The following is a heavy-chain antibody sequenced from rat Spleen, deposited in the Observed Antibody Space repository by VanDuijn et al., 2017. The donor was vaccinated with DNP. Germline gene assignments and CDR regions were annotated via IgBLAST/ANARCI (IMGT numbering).Heavy chain of an antibody. Sequence: EVQLVESGGGPVQPGRSLKLSCVASGFIFSNYWMTWIRQAPGKGLEWVASITNTGGSTYYPDSVKGRFTISRDNAKSTLYLQMNSLRSEDTATYYCTRDFSYYDGSYYYVMDAWGQGASVTVSS. D-gene: IGHD1-12*02. V-gene: IGHV5-31*01. CDR2: ITNTGGST. CDR3: TRDFSYYDGSYYYVMDA. CDR1: GFIFSNYW. J-gene: IGHJ4*01.